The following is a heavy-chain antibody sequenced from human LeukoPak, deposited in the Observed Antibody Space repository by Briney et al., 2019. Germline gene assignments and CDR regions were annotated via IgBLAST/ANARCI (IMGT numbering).Heavy chain of an antibody. V-gene: IGHV3-33*06. J-gene: IGHJ4*02. CDR3: AKDLPNGDYDSAGY. D-gene: IGHD4-17*01. CDR1: GFTFSSYG. CDR2: IWYDGSNK. Sequence: GGSLRLSCAASGFTFSSYGMHWVRQAPGKGLEWVAVIWYDGSNKYYADSVKGRFTISRDNSKNTLYLQMNSLRAEDTAVYYCAKDLPNGDYDSAGYWGQGTLVTVSS.